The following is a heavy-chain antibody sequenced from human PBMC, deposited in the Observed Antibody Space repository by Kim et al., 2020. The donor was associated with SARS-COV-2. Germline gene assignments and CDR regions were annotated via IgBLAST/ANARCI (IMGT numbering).Heavy chain of an antibody. CDR1: GFTFSSYE. V-gene: IGHV3-48*03. CDR2: ISSSGSTI. D-gene: IGHD3-3*01. Sequence: GESLKISCAASGFTFSSYEMNWVRQAPGKGLEWVSYISSSGSTIYYADSVKGRFTISRDNAKNSLYLQMNSLRAEDTAVYYCARVSDDFWRYNWFDPWGQGTLVTVSS. J-gene: IGHJ5*02. CDR3: ARVSDDFWRYNWFDP.